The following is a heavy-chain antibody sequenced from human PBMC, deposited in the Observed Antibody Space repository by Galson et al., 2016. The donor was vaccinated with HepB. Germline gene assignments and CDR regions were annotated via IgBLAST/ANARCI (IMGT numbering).Heavy chain of an antibody. CDR2: ISWNSGSI. CDR1: GFTFDDYA. Sequence: SLRLSCAASGFTFDDYAMHWVRQAPGKGLEWVSGISWNSGSIGYADSVKGRFTISRDNAKNSLYLQMNSLRAEDTALYYCAKDMRSSGYFHGAFDIWGQGTIVTVSS. V-gene: IGHV3-9*01. D-gene: IGHD3-22*01. J-gene: IGHJ3*02. CDR3: AKDMRSSGYFHGAFDI.